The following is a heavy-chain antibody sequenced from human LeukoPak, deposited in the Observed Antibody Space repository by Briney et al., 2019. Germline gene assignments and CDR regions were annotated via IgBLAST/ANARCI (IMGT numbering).Heavy chain of an antibody. Sequence: HPGGSLRLSCAASGFTFSSYGMHWVRQAPGKGLEWVAVIWYDGRNKNYADSVKGRFTISRDNSKNTLYLQMNSLRAEDTAVYYCARDSHYYDSSGYYSPRRPYYFDYWGQGTLVTVSS. J-gene: IGHJ4*02. V-gene: IGHV3-33*01. CDR1: GFTFSSYG. CDR3: ARDSHYYDSSGYYSPRRPYYFDY. CDR2: IWYDGRNK. D-gene: IGHD3-22*01.